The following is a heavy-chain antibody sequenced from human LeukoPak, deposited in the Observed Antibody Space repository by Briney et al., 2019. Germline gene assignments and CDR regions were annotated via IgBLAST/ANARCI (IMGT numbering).Heavy chain of an antibody. CDR1: GFTISDYY. D-gene: IGHD4-17*01. Sequence: GSLRLSCAASGFTISDYYMSWIRQAPGKGLEWVSYISSSGSTIYYADSVKGRFTISRDNAKNSLYLQMNSLRAEDTAVYYCARAGRVYGDIDEGGYWGQGTLVTLSS. CDR3: ARAGRVYGDIDEGGY. J-gene: IGHJ4*02. V-gene: IGHV3-11*01. CDR2: ISSSGSTI.